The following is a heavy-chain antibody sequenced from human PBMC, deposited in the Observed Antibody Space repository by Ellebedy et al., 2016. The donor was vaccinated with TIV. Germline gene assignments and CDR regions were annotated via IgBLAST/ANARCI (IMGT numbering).Heavy chain of an antibody. Sequence: GESLKISCKGSGYTFSNYWIGWVRQMPGKGLEWMGIIYPGDSDTRYSPSLQGHVTISADKSITTAYLQWSSLKASDSALYYCARSPYGGFGFDPWGQGTLVTVSS. V-gene: IGHV5-51*01. J-gene: IGHJ5*02. CDR1: GYTFSNYW. CDR2: IYPGDSDT. CDR3: ARSPYGGFGFDP. D-gene: IGHD3-10*01.